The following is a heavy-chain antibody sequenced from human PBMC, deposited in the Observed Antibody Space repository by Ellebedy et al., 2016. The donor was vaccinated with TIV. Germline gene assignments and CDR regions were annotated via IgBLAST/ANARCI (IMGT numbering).Heavy chain of an antibody. V-gene: IGHV4-38-2*02. D-gene: IGHD6-19*01. Sequence: MPSETLSLTCTVSGFSISSAYYWGWIRQPPGKGLEWIGSFYYGENTYYNPSLKSRVTISVDTSKNQFSLKLSSVTAADTAVYYCARDLRQLAYNWFDPWGQGILVTVSS. CDR3: ARDLRQLAYNWFDP. J-gene: IGHJ5*02. CDR2: FYYGENT. CDR1: GFSISSAYY.